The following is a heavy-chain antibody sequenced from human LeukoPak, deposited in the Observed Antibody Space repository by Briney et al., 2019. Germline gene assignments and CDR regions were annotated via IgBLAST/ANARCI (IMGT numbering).Heavy chain of an antibody. Sequence: GGSLRLSCAASGFTFSSYAMHWVRQAPGKGLEWVAVISYDGSNKYYADSVKGRFTISRDNSKNTLYLQMNSLRAEDTAVYYCAKDPRVFRFRIIPAATHNWFDPWGQGTLVTVSS. CDR2: ISYDGSNK. CDR1: GFTFSSYA. CDR3: AKDPRVFRFRIIPAATHNWFDP. J-gene: IGHJ5*02. V-gene: IGHV3-30-3*01. D-gene: IGHD2-2*01.